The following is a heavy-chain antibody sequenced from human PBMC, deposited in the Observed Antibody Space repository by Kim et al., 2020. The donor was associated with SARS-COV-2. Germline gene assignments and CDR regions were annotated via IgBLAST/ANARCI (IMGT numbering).Heavy chain of an antibody. Sequence: GGSLRLSCVASGFTFSSYSMNWVRQAPGKGLEWVSSISSSSSYIYYADSVKGRFTISRDNAKNSLYLQMNSLRAEDTAVYYCASIVGATTSSYSYWGQGTLVTVSS. CDR2: ISSSSSYI. CDR3: ASIVGATTSSYSY. D-gene: IGHD1-26*01. J-gene: IGHJ4*02. V-gene: IGHV3-21*01. CDR1: GFTFSSYS.